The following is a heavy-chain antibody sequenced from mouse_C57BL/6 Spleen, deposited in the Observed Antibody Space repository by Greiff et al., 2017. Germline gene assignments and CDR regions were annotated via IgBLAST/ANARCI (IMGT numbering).Heavy chain of an antibody. D-gene: IGHD1-1*01. V-gene: IGHV1-64*01. J-gene: IGHJ2*01. CDR2: IHPNSGST. CDR1: GYTFTSYW. CDR3: ARGLITTVELFDY. Sequence: QVQLQQPGAELVKPGASVKLSCKASGYTFTSYWMHWVKQRPGQGLEWIGMIHPNSGSTNYNEKFKSKATLTVDKSSSTAYMQLSSLTSEDSAVYYWARGLITTVELFDYWGQGTTLTVSS.